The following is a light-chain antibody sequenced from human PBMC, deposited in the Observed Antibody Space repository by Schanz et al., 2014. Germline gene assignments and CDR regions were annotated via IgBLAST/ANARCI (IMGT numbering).Light chain of an antibody. V-gene: IGKV3-20*01. CDR1: QGVSSN. J-gene: IGKJ2*01. Sequence: EIVLTQSPATLSLSPGERATLSCRASQGVSSNLAWYQQKPGQAPKLLIYGASSRASGIPDRFSGSGSGTDFTLTISRLEPEDFAVYYCQHYGSSPPYTFGQGTKLEIK. CDR3: QHYGSSPPYT. CDR2: GAS.